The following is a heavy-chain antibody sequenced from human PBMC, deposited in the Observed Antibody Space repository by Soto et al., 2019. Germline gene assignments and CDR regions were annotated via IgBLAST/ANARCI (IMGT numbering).Heavy chain of an antibody. J-gene: IGHJ4*02. V-gene: IGHV3-30*18. CDR2: ISYDGSNK. D-gene: IGHD4-17*01. CDR3: AKGGTGYGDVRLDY. CDR1: GFTFSSYG. Sequence: GGSLRLSCAASGFTFSSYGMHWVRQAPGKGLEWVAVISYDGSNKYYADSVKGRFTISRDNSKNTLYLQMNSLRAEDTAVYYCAKGGTGYGDVRLDYWGQGTLVTVSS.